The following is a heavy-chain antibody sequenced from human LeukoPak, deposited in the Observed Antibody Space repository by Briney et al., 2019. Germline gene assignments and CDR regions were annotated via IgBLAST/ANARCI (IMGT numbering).Heavy chain of an antibody. CDR3: VRRARYVMDV. CDR2: IYYSGIT. V-gene: IGHV4-59*08. Sequence: SETLSLTCTVSGGSLSSYYWSWIRQPPGKGLAGIGYIYYSGITNYKPSLKSRVTVSVDPSKNQFPLVPCTVTAAHPALCYFVRRARYVMDVGGEGTTVTVSS. CDR1: GGSLSSYY. J-gene: IGHJ6*04.